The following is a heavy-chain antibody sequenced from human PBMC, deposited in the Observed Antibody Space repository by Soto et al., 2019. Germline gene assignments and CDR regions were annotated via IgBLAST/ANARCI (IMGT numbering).Heavy chain of an antibody. CDR3: ASAYEGDYFDY. Sequence: QVQLVESGGGVVQPGRSLRLSCAASGFTFSSHAMHWVRQAPGKGLEWVAVISYDGSIKYYADSVKGRFTISRDNSKNTLYLQMNSLRAEDTAVYYCASAYEGDYFDYWGQGTLVTVSS. V-gene: IGHV3-30-3*01. J-gene: IGHJ4*02. CDR2: ISYDGSIK. CDR1: GFTFSSHA. D-gene: IGHD3-16*01.